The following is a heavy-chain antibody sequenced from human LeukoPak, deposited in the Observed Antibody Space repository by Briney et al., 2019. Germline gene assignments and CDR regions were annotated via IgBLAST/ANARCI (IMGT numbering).Heavy chain of an antibody. CDR3: ARSGLSLMDV. CDR1: GGSFSGYY. Sequence: SETLSLTCTVYGGSFSGYYWSWIRQPPGKGLEWIGEINHSGSTNYNPSLKSRVTISVDTSKNQFSLKLSSVTAADTAVYYCARSGLSLMDVWGQGTTVTVSS. J-gene: IGHJ6*02. V-gene: IGHV4-34*01. D-gene: IGHD3/OR15-3a*01. CDR2: INHSGST.